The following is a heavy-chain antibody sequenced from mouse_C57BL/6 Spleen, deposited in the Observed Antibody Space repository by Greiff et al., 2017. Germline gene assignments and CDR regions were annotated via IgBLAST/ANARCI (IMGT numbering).Heavy chain of an antibody. CDR1: GYTFTSYW. D-gene: IGHD2-2*01. CDR2: IDPSDSET. J-gene: IGHJ3*01. CDR3: ARSGCDEGFAY. Sequence: VQLQQPGAELVRPGSSVKLSCKASGYTFTSYWMHWVKQRPIQGLEWIGNIDPSDSETHYNQKFKDKATLTVDKSSSTAYMQLSSLTSEDSAVYYCARSGCDEGFAYWGQGTLVTVSA. V-gene: IGHV1-52*01.